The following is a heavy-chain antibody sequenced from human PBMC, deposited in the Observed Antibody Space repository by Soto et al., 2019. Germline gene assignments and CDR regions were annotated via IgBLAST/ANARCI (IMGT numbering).Heavy chain of an antibody. D-gene: IGHD3-3*01. J-gene: IGHJ4*02. CDR3: ARGQGYYDFWSGSPFDY. V-gene: IGHV3-21*01. CDR1: GFTFSSYS. CDR2: ISSSSSYI. Sequence: PVGSLRLSCAASGFTFSSYSMNWVRQAPGKGLEWVSSISSSSSYIYYADSVKGRFTISRDNAKNSLYLQMNSLRAEDTAVYYCARGQGYYDFWSGSPFDYWGQGTLVTVSS.